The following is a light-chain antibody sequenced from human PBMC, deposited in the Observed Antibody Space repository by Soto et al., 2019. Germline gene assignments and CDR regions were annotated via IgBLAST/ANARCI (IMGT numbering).Light chain of an antibody. CDR3: QQYGSSSWT. Sequence: EIVLTQSPGTLSLSPGERATLSCRASQSVSSSYLAWYQQNPGQAPRLLIYGASSRATGIPDRFSGSGSGTDFTLTISRLEPEDFAVYYCQQYGSSSWTFGPGTKVEIK. V-gene: IGKV3-20*01. CDR2: GAS. CDR1: QSVSSSY. J-gene: IGKJ1*01.